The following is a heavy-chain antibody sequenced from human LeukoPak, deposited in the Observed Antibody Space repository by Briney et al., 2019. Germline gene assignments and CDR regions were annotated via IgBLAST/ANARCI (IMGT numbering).Heavy chain of an antibody. J-gene: IGHJ6*03. Sequence: QPGGSLRLSCAASGFTFSTSGMHWVRQSPGKGLDWVAFIRNDGTKKNYADSVKGRFTISRDNSKNTLYLQMNSLRAEDTAVYYCAKGRPKYYYYMDVWGKGTTVTISS. CDR2: IRNDGTKK. CDR1: GFTFSTSG. V-gene: IGHV3-30*02. CDR3: AKGRPKYYYYMDV.